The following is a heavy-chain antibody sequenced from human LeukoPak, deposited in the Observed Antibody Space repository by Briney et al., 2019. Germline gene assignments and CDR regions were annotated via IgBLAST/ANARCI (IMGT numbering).Heavy chain of an antibody. V-gene: IGHV3-21*01. CDR3: ATLNSFGNDY. CDR2: ISTVSTYT. CDR1: GFTFSDYS. Sequence: GGSLRLSCAPSGFTFSDYSMSWVRQAPGKGLEWVASISTVSTYTFYGDSVKGRFTISRDNAKNTVYLQINSLRAEDTAVYYCATLNSFGNDYWGQGVLVTVSS. J-gene: IGHJ4*02. D-gene: IGHD5-18*01.